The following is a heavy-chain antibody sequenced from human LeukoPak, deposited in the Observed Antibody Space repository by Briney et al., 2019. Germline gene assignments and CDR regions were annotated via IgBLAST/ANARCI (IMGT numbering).Heavy chain of an antibody. Sequence: PGGSLRLSCAASGFTFSSYWMNWVRQAPGKGLEWVAKIKQDGSEKNYVDFVKGRFTISRDNAKNSLDLQMNSLRAEDTAMYYCAQDPREYSSYWGQGTLVTVSS. V-gene: IGHV3-7*01. CDR1: GFTFSSYW. CDR3: AQDPREYSSY. D-gene: IGHD6-13*01. CDR2: IKQDGSEK. J-gene: IGHJ4*02.